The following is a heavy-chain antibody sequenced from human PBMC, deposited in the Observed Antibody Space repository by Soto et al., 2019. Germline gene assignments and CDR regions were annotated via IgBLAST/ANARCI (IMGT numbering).Heavy chain of an antibody. Sequence: GGSLRLSCAASGFTFSSYVMHWVRQAPGKGLEWVAHISYDGNNKYYADSVKGRFTISRDKSKNTVFLQMNSLRADDTAVYHCAKDPNGDYVGAFDSWGQGALVTVSS. V-gene: IGHV3-30*18. J-gene: IGHJ4*02. CDR2: ISYDGNNK. D-gene: IGHD4-17*01. CDR1: GFTFSSYV. CDR3: AKDPNGDYVGAFDS.